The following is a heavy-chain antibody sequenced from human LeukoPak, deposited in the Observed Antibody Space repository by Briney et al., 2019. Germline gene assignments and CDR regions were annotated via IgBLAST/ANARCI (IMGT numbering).Heavy chain of an antibody. D-gene: IGHD3-16*02. J-gene: IGHJ4*02. CDR3: VRDYYDYVWGSYRPKYYFDY. CDR1: GGSISSSSYY. Sequence: SETLSLTCTVSGGSISSSSYYWGWIRQPPGKGLEWIGSIYYSGSTYYNPSLKSRVTISVDTSKNQFSLKLSSVTAADTAVYYCVRDYYDYVWGSYRPKYYFDYWGQGTLVTVSS. CDR2: IYYSGST. V-gene: IGHV4-39*07.